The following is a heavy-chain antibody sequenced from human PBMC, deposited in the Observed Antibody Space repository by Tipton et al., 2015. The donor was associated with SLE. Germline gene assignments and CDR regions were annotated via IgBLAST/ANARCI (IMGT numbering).Heavy chain of an antibody. D-gene: IGHD3-3*01. Sequence: LRLSCTVSGGPISSHYWSWIRQAPGKGLEWIGYIYYSGTTKYNPSLKSRVTISIDTSKNQLPLKLSSATAADTAIYYCAREVGKAFWSGYSNWGQGTMVTVSS. J-gene: IGHJ4*02. CDR2: IYYSGTT. CDR3: AREVGKAFWSGYSN. V-gene: IGHV4-59*11. CDR1: GGPISSHY.